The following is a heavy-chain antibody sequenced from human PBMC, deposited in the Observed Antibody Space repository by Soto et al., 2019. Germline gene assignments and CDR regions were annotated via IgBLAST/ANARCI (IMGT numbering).Heavy chain of an antibody. Sequence: GSLRLSCAASGFTFSSYGMSWVRQAPGKGLEWVSSISGSGGSTYYADSVKGRFTISRDNSKNTMYLQMNSLRAEDTAVYYCAKASAPGGTYFPLWFWGQGTLVTVSS. CDR3: AKASAPGGTYFPLWF. CDR1: GFTFSSYG. CDR2: ISGSGGST. D-gene: IGHD1-26*01. J-gene: IGHJ4*02. V-gene: IGHV3-23*01.